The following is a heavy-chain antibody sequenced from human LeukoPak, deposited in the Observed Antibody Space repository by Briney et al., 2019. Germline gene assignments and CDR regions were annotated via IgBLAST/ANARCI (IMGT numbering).Heavy chain of an antibody. D-gene: IGHD3-3*01. Sequence: GASVKVSCKASGYTFTGCYMHWVRQAPGQGLEWMGWINPNSGGTNYAQKFQGRVTMTRDTSISTAYMELSRLRSDDTAVYYCARDLSVVFGVVMAWFDPWGQGTLVTVSS. CDR2: INPNSGGT. J-gene: IGHJ5*02. CDR3: ARDLSVVFGVVMAWFDP. V-gene: IGHV1-2*02. CDR1: GYTFTGCY.